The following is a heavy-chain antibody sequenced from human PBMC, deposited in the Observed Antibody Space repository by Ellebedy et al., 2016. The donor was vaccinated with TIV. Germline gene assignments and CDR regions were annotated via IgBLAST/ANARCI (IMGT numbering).Heavy chain of an antibody. CDR1: RFTFTPSA. V-gene: IGHV3-48*04. Sequence: GGSLRLSCAASRFTFTPSAMNCVRQAPGKGLAWVSYISGSSFTIYYAYSVKGRFTISRDNAKNSLYLQMTRLTAEDTAVYYCARDMAWGNERVNDARDIWGQGTMVTVSP. CDR3: ARDMAWGNERVNDARDI. J-gene: IGHJ3*02. CDR2: ISGSSFTI. D-gene: IGHD7-27*01.